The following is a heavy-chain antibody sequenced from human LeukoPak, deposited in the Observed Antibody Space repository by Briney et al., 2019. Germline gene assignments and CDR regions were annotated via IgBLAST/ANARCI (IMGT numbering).Heavy chain of an antibody. CDR3: ARSGPRAVTTVFIFDC. V-gene: IGHV6-1*01. CDR2: TYYRSKWYN. D-gene: IGHD4-17*01. CDR1: GDSVSSNSAA. Sequence: SQTLSLTCAVSGDSVSSNSAAWSWIRQSPSRGLEWLGRTYYRSKWYNDYAVSVKGRITFNPDTSKNQFSLHLNSVTPEDTAVYYCARSGPRAVTTVFIFDCWGQGILVTVSS. J-gene: IGHJ4*02.